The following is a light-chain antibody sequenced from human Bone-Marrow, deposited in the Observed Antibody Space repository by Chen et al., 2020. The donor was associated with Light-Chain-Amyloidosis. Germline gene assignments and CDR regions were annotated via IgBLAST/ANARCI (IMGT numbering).Light chain of an antibody. J-gene: IGLJ1*01. V-gene: IGLV2-14*01. CDR2: EVT. CDR1: SSDVGGDNH. CDR3: SSYTIKNTLV. Sequence: QSSLTQPASVSGSPGQSIPLSCTGTSSDVGGDNHVSWYQQHPDKAPKLMIYEVTNRPSWVPDRFSGSKSDNTASLTISGLQTEDEADYFCSSYTIKNTLVFGSGTRVTVL.